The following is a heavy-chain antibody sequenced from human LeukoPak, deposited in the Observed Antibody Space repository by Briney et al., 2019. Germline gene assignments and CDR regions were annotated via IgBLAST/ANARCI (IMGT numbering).Heavy chain of an antibody. CDR3: AKDATAVVGTVYMDV. V-gene: IGHV3-48*03. CDR2: ISNIGDII. D-gene: IGHD6-13*01. J-gene: IGHJ6*03. Sequence: GGSLRLSCAASGFTFSNYEMNWVRQAPGKGLEWISHISNIGDIIHYADSVEGRFTISRDNAKNSLYLQMNSLRVEDTAVYYCAKDATAVVGTVYMDVWGKGTTVTISS. CDR1: GFTFSNYE.